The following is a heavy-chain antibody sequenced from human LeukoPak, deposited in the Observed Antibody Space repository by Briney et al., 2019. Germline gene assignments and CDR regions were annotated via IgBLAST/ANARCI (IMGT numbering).Heavy chain of an antibody. Sequence: GGSLRLSCAASGFTFSSYWMHWVRQAPGKGLVWVSRINSDGSSTSYADSVKGRFTISRDNAKNTLYLQMNSLRAEDTAVYYCARGATRITIFGVAKSGMDVWGQGTTVTVSS. CDR1: GFTFSSYW. V-gene: IGHV3-74*01. J-gene: IGHJ6*02. D-gene: IGHD3-3*01. CDR2: INSDGSST. CDR3: ARGATRITIFGVAKSGMDV.